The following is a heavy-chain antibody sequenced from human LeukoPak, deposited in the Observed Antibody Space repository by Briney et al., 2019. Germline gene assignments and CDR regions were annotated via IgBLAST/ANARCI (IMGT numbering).Heavy chain of an antibody. J-gene: IGHJ4*02. CDR1: GGSISSSSYY. CDR3: ARDSNGAYSYGYDY. Sequence: MASETLSLTCTVSGGSISSSSYYWGWIRQPPGKGLEWIGSIYYSGSTYYNPSLKSRVTISVDTSKNQFSLKLSSVTAADTAVYYCARDSNGAYSYGYDYWGQGTLVTVSS. CDR2: IYYSGST. V-gene: IGHV4-39*07. D-gene: IGHD5-18*01.